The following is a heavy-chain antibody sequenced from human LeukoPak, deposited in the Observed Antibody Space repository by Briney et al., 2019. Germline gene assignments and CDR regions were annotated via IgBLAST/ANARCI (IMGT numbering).Heavy chain of an antibody. D-gene: IGHD1-26*01. V-gene: IGHV3-21*01. Sequence: PGGSLRLSCEASGFSFSSYSMDWVRQTPGKGLEWISSITTSSTYTFYADSVKGRFTISRDNARNSLYLQMNSLRVEDTAVYYCARDPYSGTYGNTYYYYMDVWGKGTTVTISS. CDR3: ARDPYSGTYGNTYYYYMDV. CDR2: ITTSSTYT. J-gene: IGHJ6*03. CDR1: GFSFSSYS.